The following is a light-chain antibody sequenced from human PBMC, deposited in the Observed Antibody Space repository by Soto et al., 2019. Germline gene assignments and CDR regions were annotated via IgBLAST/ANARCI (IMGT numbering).Light chain of an antibody. CDR1: SSDVGGYNY. V-gene: IGLV2-14*01. CDR3: SSYTSSSTLDV. J-gene: IGLJ1*01. Sequence: QSALTQPASVSGSPGQSITISWTVTSSDVGGYNYVSWYQQHPGKAPKLMIYEVSNRPSGVSNRFSGSKSGNTASLTISGLQAEDEADYYCSSYTSSSTLDVFGTGTKVTVL. CDR2: EVS.